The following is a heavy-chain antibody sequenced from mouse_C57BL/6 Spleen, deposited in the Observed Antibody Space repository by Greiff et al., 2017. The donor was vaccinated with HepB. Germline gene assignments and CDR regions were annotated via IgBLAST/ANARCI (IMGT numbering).Heavy chain of an antibody. Sequence: EVKVVESGGGLVQPGGSLKLSCAASGFTFSDYGMAWVRQAPRKGPEWVAFISNLAYSIYYADTVTGRFTISRENAKNTLYLEMSSLRSEDTAMYYCARHDYGNYRYAMDYWGQGTSVTVSS. D-gene: IGHD2-1*01. CDR2: ISNLAYSI. V-gene: IGHV5-15*01. J-gene: IGHJ4*01. CDR3: ARHDYGNYRYAMDY. CDR1: GFTFSDYG.